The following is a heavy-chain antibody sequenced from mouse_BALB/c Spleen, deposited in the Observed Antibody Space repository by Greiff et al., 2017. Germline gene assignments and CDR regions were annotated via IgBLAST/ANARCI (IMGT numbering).Heavy chain of an antibody. CDR1: GFTFSSYG. Sequence: DVHLVESGGGLVQPGGSLKLSCAASGFTFSSYGMSWVRQTPDKRLELVATINSNGGSTYYPDSVKGRFTISRDNAKNTLYLQMSSLKSEDTAMYYCARDGDYAMDYWGQGTSVTVSS. CDR3: ARDGDYAMDY. V-gene: IGHV5-6-3*01. J-gene: IGHJ4*01. CDR2: INSNGGST.